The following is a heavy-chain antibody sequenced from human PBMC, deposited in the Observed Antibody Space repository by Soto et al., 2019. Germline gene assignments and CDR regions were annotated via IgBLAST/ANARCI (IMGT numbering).Heavy chain of an antibody. D-gene: IGHD3-3*01. J-gene: IGHJ6*02. V-gene: IGHV3-30-3*01. Sequence: LRLSCAASGFTFSSYAMHWVRQAPGKGLEWVAVISYDGSNKYYADSVKGRFTISRDNSKNTLYLQMNSLRAEDTAVYYCARGRYYDFWSGYYTLDSYYYGMDVWGQGTTVTVSS. CDR2: ISYDGSNK. CDR1: GFTFSSYA. CDR3: ARGRYYDFWSGYYTLDSYYYGMDV.